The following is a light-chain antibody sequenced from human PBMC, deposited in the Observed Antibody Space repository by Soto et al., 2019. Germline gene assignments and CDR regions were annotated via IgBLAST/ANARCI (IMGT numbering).Light chain of an antibody. CDR1: QGISRA. J-gene: IGKJ4*01. Sequence: AIQLTQSPSSLSASVGDRVTITCRASQGISRALAWYQQKPGKAPNLLISDASSLESGVPSRFSGSGSGTDFTLIISSLQPEDFATYYGQQFISSPLTFGGGTKVEIK. CDR3: QQFISSPLT. CDR2: DAS. V-gene: IGKV1-13*02.